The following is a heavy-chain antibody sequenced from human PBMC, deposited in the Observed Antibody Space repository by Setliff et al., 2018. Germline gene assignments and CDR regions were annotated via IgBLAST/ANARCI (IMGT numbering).Heavy chain of an antibody. D-gene: IGHD2-2*01. CDR1: GFTFSNYA. Sequence: GGSLRLSCAASGFTFSNYAMGWVRQGPGKRLEWVSVITGNGGATYYMGSVKGRFTISRDNSENKLYLQMNSLSAEDTAIYYCVKGTLVSCNWPTCYPLDYWGQGTLVTVSS. CDR2: ITGNGGAT. J-gene: IGHJ4*02. CDR3: VKGTLVSCNWPTCYPLDY. V-gene: IGHV3-23*01.